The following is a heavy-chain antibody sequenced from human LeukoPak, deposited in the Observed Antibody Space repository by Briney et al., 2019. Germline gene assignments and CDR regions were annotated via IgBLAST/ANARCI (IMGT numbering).Heavy chain of an antibody. V-gene: IGHV1-69*04. CDR1: GGTFSSYA. CDR2: IIPILGIA. CDR3: ASGDCSGGSCYTNYYFDY. Sequence: SVKVSCKASGGTFSSYAISWVRQAPGQGLEWMGRIIPILGIANYAQKFQGRVTITADKSTSTAYMELSSLRSEDTAVYYCASGDCSGGSCYTNYYFDYWGQGTLVTVSS. D-gene: IGHD2-15*01. J-gene: IGHJ4*02.